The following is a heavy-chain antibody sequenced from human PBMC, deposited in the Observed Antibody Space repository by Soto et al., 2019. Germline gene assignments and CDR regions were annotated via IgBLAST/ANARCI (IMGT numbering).Heavy chain of an antibody. D-gene: IGHD2-2*01. CDR3: ARSSYQLLTLFDY. Sequence: PGESLKISCKGSGYSFTDDWIGWVRQMPGKGLEWMGVIYPGDSDTRYSPSFQGQVTISADKSINTAYLQWSSLKASDTAMYYCARSSYQLLTLFDYWGQGTLVTVSS. J-gene: IGHJ4*02. CDR1: GYSFTDDW. V-gene: IGHV5-51*01. CDR2: IYPGDSDT.